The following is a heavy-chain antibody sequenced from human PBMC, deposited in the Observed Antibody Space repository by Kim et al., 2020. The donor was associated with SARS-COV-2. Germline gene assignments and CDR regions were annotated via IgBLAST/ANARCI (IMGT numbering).Heavy chain of an antibody. CDR2: T. CDR3: ARRVRAAAIDY. Sequence: THYSATFQGHVTISSDKSSSTAYLKWSSLEASDTAMYYCARRVRAAAIDYWGQGTLVTVSS. V-gene: IGHV5-10-1*01. D-gene: IGHD6-13*01. J-gene: IGHJ4*02.